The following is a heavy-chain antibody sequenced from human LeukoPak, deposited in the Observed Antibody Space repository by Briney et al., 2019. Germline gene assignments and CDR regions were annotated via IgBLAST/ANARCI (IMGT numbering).Heavy chain of an antibody. V-gene: IGHV4-38-2*02. CDR2: INHSGST. CDR1: GYSISSGYY. Sequence: SETLSLTCTVSGYSISSGYYWGWIRQPPGKGLEWIGEINHSGSTNYNPSLKSRVTISVDTSKNQFSLKLSSVTAADTAVYYCASIRRGDIWALDYWGQGTLVTVSS. CDR3: ASIRRGDIWALDY. D-gene: IGHD3-9*01. J-gene: IGHJ4*02.